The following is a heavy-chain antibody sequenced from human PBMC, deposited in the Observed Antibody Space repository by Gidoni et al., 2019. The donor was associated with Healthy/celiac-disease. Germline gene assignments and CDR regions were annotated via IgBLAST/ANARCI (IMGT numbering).Heavy chain of an antibody. V-gene: IGHV4-39*01. D-gene: IGHD3-3*01. CDR2: IYYSGST. J-gene: IGHJ6*02. CDR1: AGSISRSSYY. CDR3: ARLLGRDDFWSGYFPHPYYYYYGMDV. Sequence: QLQLQESCPGLVKPSETLSLTCTVPAGSISRSSYYWGWLRQPPGKGLEWIGSIYYSGSTYYNPSLKRRVTISVDTSKNQFSLKLSSVTAADTAVYYCARLLGRDDFWSGYFPHPYYYYYGMDVWGQGTTVTVSS.